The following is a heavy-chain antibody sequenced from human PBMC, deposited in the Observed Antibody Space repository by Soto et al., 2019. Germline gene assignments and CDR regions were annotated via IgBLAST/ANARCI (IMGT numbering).Heavy chain of an antibody. V-gene: IGHV3-72*01. CDR3: ARGRYNWNDGDDY. Sequence: EVQLVQSGGGLVQPGGSLRLSCAGSGFTFSDHYMDWVRQAPGKGLEWVGRSRNKVNSYTTEYAASVKGRFTISRDDSENSLYLQMNSLKTEDTAVYYCARGRYNWNDGDDYWGQGTLVTVSS. CDR2: SRNKVNSYTT. J-gene: IGHJ4*02. CDR1: GFTFSDHY. D-gene: IGHD1-20*01.